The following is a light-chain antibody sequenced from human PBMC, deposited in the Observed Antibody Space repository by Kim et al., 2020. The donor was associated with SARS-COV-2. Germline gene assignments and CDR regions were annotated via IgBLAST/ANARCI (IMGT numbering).Light chain of an antibody. V-gene: IGLV2-11*03. CDR1: SSDVGGYNS. CDR3: CSYTGTYTLVV. CDR2: DVN. J-gene: IGLJ2*01. Sequence: QSLTISCTGTSSDVGGYNSASWYQQHPGKAPKLMIYDVNKRPSGVPNRFSGSKSGNTASLTISGLQAEDEADYYCCSYTGTYTLVVFGGGTQLTVL.